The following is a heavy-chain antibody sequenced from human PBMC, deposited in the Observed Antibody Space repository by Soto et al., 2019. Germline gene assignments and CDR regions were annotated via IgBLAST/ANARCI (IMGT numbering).Heavy chain of an antibody. CDR3: ARQKQWLSPFDD. CDR1: GGSIISYD. J-gene: IGHJ4*02. CDR2: IHNSGTT. D-gene: IGHD6-19*01. V-gene: IGHV4-59*06. Sequence: SETLSLTCTVSGGSIISYDWRWIRQLPGKGLEWIGYIHNSGTTDYNPSLKSRVTISVDTSKSQFSLKLSSVTAADTAVYFCARQKQWLSPFDDWGQGTLVTVSS.